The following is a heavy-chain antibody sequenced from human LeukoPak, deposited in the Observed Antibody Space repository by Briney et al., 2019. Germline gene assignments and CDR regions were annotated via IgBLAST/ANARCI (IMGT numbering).Heavy chain of an antibody. D-gene: IGHD3-22*01. CDR3: ARTGYYDSSAEYYFDY. J-gene: IGHJ4*02. CDR2: ISSSGSTI. CDR1: GFTFSDYY. Sequence: KPGGSLRLSCAASGFTFSDYYMSWIRQAPGKGLEWVSYISSSGSTIYYADSVKGRFTISRDSAKNSLYLQMNSLRAEDTAVYYCARTGYYDSSAEYYFDYWGQGTLVTVSS. V-gene: IGHV3-11*04.